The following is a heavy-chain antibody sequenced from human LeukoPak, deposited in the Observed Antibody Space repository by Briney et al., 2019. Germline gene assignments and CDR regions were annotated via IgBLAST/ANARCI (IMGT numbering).Heavy chain of an antibody. CDR2: IYYSGST. CDR1: GGSISSYY. V-gene: IGHV4-59*12. Sequence: SETLSLTCTVWGGSISSYYWRWIREPPEKGREWIGYIYYSGSTNYNPSLKSRVTISVDTSKNQFSLKLSSVTAADTAVYYCAREVWSAFDIWGQGTMVTVSS. D-gene: IGHD2-21*01. CDR3: AREVWSAFDI. J-gene: IGHJ3*02.